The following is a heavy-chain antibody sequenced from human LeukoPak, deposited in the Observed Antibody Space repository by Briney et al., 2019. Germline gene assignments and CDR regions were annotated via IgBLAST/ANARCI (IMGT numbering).Heavy chain of an antibody. J-gene: IGHJ4*02. V-gene: IGHV1-2*02. CDR3: ARDGADRIAVAGTGSGSDY. D-gene: IGHD6-19*01. CDR2: INPNSGGT. CDR1: GYTFTGYY. Sequence: ASVKVSCKASGYTFTGYYMHWVRQAPGQGLEWMGWINPNSGGTNYAQKFQGRVTMTRDTSISTAYMELSRLRSDDTAVYYCARDGADRIAVAGTGSGSDYWGQGTLVTVSS.